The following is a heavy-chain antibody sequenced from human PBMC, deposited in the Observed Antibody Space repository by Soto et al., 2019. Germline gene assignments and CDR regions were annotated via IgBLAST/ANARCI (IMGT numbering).Heavy chain of an antibody. CDR2: IYYSGST. J-gene: IGHJ2*01. D-gene: IGHD3-3*01. CDR1: GGSISSSSYY. Sequence: SETLSLTCTVSGGSISSSSYYWGRIRQPPGKALEWIGSIYYSGSTYYNPSLKSRVTISVDTSKNQLSLKLSSVTAADTAVYYCARSIGGDFYDFWSDWYFDLWGRGTLVTVSS. V-gene: IGHV4-39*01. CDR3: ARSIGGDFYDFWSDWYFDL.